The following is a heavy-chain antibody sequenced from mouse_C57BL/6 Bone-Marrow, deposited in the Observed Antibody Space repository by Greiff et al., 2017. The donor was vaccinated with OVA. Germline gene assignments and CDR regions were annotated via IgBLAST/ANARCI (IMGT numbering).Heavy chain of an antibody. Sequence: EVQVVESGGGLVQPGGSLKLSCAASGFTFSDYYMYWVRQTPEKRLEWVAYISNGGGSTYYPDTVKGRFTISRDNAKNTLYLQMSRLKSEDTAMYYCARPPHGSSYANAIDYWGQGTTVTVSS. CDR1: GFTFSDYY. V-gene: IGHV5-12*01. CDR3: ARPPHGSSYANAIDY. CDR2: ISNGGGST. D-gene: IGHD1-1*01. J-gene: IGHJ4*01.